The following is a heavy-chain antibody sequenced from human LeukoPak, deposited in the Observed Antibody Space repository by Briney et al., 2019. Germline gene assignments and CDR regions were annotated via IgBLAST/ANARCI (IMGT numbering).Heavy chain of an antibody. CDR2: ISGSGGST. D-gene: IGHD2-2*01. V-gene: IGHV3-23*01. J-gene: IGHJ3*02. CDR3: AKRGYCSSTSCYLNAFDI. Sequence: GGSLRLSCAASGFTFSSYAMSWVRQAPGKGLEWVSAISGSGGSTYYADSVKGRFTISRDNSKNTLHLQMNSLRAEDTAVYYCAKRGYCSSTSCYLNAFDIWGQGTMATVSS. CDR1: GFTFSSYA.